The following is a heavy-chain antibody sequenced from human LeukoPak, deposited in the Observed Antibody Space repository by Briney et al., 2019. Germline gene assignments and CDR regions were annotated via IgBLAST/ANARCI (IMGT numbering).Heavy chain of an antibody. J-gene: IGHJ5*02. CDR2: IYTSGST. CDR1: GGSISSGSYY. V-gene: IGHV4-61*09. D-gene: IGHD3-10*01. Sequence: SETLSLTCTVSGGSISSGSYYWSWIRQPAGKGLEWIGHIYTSGSTNYNPSLKSRVTISVDTSKNQFSLKLSSVTAADTAVYYCARIYGSGVDPWGQGTLVTVSS. CDR3: ARIYGSGVDP.